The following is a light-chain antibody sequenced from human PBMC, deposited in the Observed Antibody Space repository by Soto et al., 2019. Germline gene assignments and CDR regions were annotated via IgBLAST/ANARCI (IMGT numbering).Light chain of an antibody. CDR3: SSYAGSYILGV. V-gene: IGLV1-40*01. CDR1: SSNIGAGYV. CDR2: GNS. Sequence: QSVLTQPPSVSGAPGQRVTISCTGSSSNIGAGYVVHWYQQLPGTAPKLLIYGNSNRPSGVPDQFSGSKSGTSASLAITGLQSEDEADYYCSSYAGSYILGVFGGGTKLTVL. J-gene: IGLJ3*02.